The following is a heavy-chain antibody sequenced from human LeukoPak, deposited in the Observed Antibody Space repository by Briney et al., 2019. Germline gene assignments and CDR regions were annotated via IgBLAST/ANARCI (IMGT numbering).Heavy chain of an antibody. CDR3: ARGYPHDYGDYRAPSYYYYYMDV. CDR2: INAGNGNT. Sequence: ASVKVSCKASGYTFTSYAMHWVRQAPGQRLEWMGWINAGNGNTKYSQEFQGRVTITRDTSASTAYMELSSLRSEDVAVYYCARGYPHDYGDYRAPSYYYYYMDVWGKGTTVTVSS. CDR1: GYTFTSYA. J-gene: IGHJ6*03. D-gene: IGHD4-17*01. V-gene: IGHV1-3*03.